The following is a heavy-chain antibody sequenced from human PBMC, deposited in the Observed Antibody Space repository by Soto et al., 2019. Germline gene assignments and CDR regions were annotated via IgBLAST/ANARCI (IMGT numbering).Heavy chain of an antibody. CDR1: GGSISSGDYY. D-gene: IGHD3-16*02. Sequence: SETLSLTCTVSGGSISSGDYYWSWIRQPPGKGLEWIGYISYSGTTYYNPSPKSRVSISADTSKNQFSLKLSSVTAADTAVYYCARTNYDYVWGSYRFDYWGQGTLVTVSS. CDR3: ARTNYDYVWGSYRFDY. V-gene: IGHV4-30-4*01. CDR2: ISYSGTT. J-gene: IGHJ4*02.